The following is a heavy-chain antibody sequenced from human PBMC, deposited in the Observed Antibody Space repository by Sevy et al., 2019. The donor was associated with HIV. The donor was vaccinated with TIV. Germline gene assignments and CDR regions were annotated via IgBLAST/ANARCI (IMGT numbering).Heavy chain of an antibody. Sequence: ASVKVSCKASGYTFTTYRITWVRQAPGQGFQWMGWISAHNGDTKYAQELQGRLTMTTETSTSTAYMELRSLRSDDTAVYYCARAYCSGGSCYSLAYWGQGTLVTVSS. CDR2: ISAHNGDT. D-gene: IGHD2-15*01. CDR3: ARAYCSGGSCYSLAY. V-gene: IGHV1-18*01. CDR1: GYTFTTYR. J-gene: IGHJ4*02.